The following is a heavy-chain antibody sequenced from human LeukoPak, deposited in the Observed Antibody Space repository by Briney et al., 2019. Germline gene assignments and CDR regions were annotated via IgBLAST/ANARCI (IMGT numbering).Heavy chain of an antibody. CDR3: ARDPNGDYIGTFDM. V-gene: IGHV3-23*01. CDR1: EFTFSSYG. D-gene: IGHD4-17*01. J-gene: IGHJ3*02. Sequence: PGGSLRLSCAASEFTFSSYGMSWVRQAPGKGLEWVSSISGSGGSTQYADSVQGRFAISRDNSNNTLYLQTNSLRVEDTAMYFCARDPNGDYIGTFDMWGRGTMVSVSS. CDR2: ISGSGGST.